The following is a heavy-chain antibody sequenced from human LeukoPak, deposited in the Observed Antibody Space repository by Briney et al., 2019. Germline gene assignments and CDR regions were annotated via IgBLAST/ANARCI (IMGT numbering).Heavy chain of an antibody. D-gene: IGHD3-10*01. CDR2: MNPNSGNT. Sequence: ASVKVSCKASGYTFTSYDINWVRQATGQGLEWMGWMNPNSGNTGYAQKFQGRVTMTRNTSISTAYMELSSLRSEDTAVYYCARLGSGSYNAFYYYYGMDVWGQGTTVTVSS. CDR3: ARLGSGSYNAFYYYYGMDV. J-gene: IGHJ6*02. CDR1: GYTFTSYD. V-gene: IGHV1-8*01.